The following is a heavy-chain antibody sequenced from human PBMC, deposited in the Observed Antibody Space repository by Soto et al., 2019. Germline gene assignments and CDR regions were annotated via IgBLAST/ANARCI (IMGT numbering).Heavy chain of an antibody. J-gene: IGHJ5*02. CDR1: GGSISSGDYY. CDR2: IYYSGST. V-gene: IGHV4-30-4*01. D-gene: IGHD6-6*01. Sequence: QVQLQESGPGLVKPSQTLSLTCTVSGGSISSGDYYWSWIRQPPGKGLGWIGYIYYSGSTYYNPSPKSRVSISVATSTTQSSLKLSSVTAADTAVYYCARERPDGARLDPWGQGTLVTVSS. CDR3: ARERPDGARLDP.